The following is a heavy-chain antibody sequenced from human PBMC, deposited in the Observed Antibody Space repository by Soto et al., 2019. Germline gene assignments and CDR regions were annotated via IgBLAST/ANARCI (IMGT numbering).Heavy chain of an antibody. V-gene: IGHV4-59*01. CDR1: GGSISSDY. Sequence: SSETLSLTCTVSGGSISSDYWSWIRQPPGKGLEWIGNIYYSGSTSYNPSLKSRVTISVDTSKHQFSLKLSSVTAADTAVYYCARVLRYSGSGSYYGGHYFDYWGQGTLDPVSS. CDR3: ARVLRYSGSGSYYGGHYFDY. J-gene: IGHJ4*02. CDR2: IYYSGST. D-gene: IGHD3-10*01.